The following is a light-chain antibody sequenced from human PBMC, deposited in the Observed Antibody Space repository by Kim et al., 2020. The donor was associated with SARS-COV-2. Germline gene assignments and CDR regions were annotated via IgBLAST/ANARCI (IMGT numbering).Light chain of an antibody. CDR2: GDN. V-gene: IGLV6-57*03. CDR3: QSYDSRNPSWV. CDR1: GGGMASNY. Sequence: VIRSDSRSGGGMASNYGEWYQQRPCRAPATVIYGDNQRPSGVPGRFSGSIASSANSASLTISGLKTEDEADYYCQSYDSRNPSWVFGGGTQLTVL. J-gene: IGLJ3*02.